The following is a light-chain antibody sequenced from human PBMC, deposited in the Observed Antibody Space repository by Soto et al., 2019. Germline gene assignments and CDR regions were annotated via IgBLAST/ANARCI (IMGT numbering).Light chain of an antibody. CDR3: GSYTIATTGV. V-gene: IGLV2-14*03. J-gene: IGLJ3*02. CDR1: SGDVGGY. CDR2: DVS. Sequence: QSALTQPASVSGSPGQSITISCTGTSGDVGGYVSWYQHHPGKAPKLIIYDVSNRPSGVSTRFSGSKTGNTASLIISGLQAEDEADYFCGSYTIATTGVFGGGTKLTVL.